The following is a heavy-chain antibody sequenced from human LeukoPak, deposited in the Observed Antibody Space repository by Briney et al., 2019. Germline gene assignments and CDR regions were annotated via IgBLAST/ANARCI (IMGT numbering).Heavy chain of an antibody. V-gene: IGHV4-39*01. J-gene: IGHJ6*03. Sequence: NPSETLSLTCTVSGGSISSNTYYWGWIRQPPGKGLEWIGSIYYSGSTYYNPSLKSRVTISVDTSKNQFSLKLSSVTAADTAAYYCARRGGIIRGVASYYYMDVWGKGTTVTISS. CDR3: ARRGGIIRGVASYYYMDV. CDR1: GGSISSNTYY. CDR2: IYYSGST. D-gene: IGHD3-10*01.